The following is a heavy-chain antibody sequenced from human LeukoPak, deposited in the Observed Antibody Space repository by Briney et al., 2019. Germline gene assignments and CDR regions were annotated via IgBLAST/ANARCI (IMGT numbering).Heavy chain of an antibody. J-gene: IGHJ4*02. Sequence: GGSLRLSCAASGFTFSDYWMSWVRQAPGKGLEWVANIKQDGSEKCYVDSVKGRFTISRDNAKNSLHLQMNTLRAEDTAVYYCAKAGYGSGSSSFDQWGQGTLVTVSS. CDR1: GFTFSDYW. CDR3: AKAGYGSGSSSFDQ. CDR2: IKQDGSEK. V-gene: IGHV3-7*01. D-gene: IGHD3-10*01.